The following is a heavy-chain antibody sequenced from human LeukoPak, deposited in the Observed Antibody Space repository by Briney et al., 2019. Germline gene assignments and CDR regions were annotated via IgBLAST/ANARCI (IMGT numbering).Heavy chain of an antibody. CDR3: ARDLKLSRLLWFGELLSKVAYYFDY. J-gene: IGHJ4*02. CDR1: GYTFTGYY. D-gene: IGHD3-10*01. V-gene: IGHV1-2*02. CDR2: INPNSGGT. Sequence: ASVKVSCKASGYTFTGYYTHWVRQAPGQGLEWMGWINPNSGGTNYAQKFQGRVTMTRDTSISTAYMELSRLRSDDTAVYYCARDLKLSRLLWFGELLSKVAYYFDYWGQGTLVTVSS.